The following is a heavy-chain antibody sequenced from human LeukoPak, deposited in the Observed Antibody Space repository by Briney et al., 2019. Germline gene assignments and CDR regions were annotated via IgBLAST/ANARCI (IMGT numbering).Heavy chain of an antibody. CDR3: ARDSDSSGST. CDR1: RFTVSSNY. J-gene: IGHJ4*02. V-gene: IGHV3-53*01. CDR2: IYSGGST. Sequence: PGGSLRLSCSASRFTVSSNYMSWVRQAPGKGLEWVSVIYSGGSTYYAGSVKGRFTISRDNSKNTLYLQMNSLRAEDTAVYYCARDSDSSGSTWGLGTLVTVSS. D-gene: IGHD3-22*01.